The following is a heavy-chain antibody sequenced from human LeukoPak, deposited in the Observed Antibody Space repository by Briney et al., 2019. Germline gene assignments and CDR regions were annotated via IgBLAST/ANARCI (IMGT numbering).Heavy chain of an antibody. Sequence: GGSLRLSCAASGFTFSDFWVEWFRQAPGKGLEWVSAISGTGGRTYYADYVKGRFTISRDNSKNTLYLQMNSLRAEDTAIFYCAKDPNRYCGGDCYSDYWGQGTLVTVSS. CDR1: GFTFSDFW. V-gene: IGHV3-23*01. D-gene: IGHD2-21*01. J-gene: IGHJ4*02. CDR2: ISGTGGRT. CDR3: AKDPNRYCGGDCYSDY.